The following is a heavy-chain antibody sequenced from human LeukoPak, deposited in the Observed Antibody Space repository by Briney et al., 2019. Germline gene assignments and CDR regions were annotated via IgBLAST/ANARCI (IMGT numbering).Heavy chain of an antibody. V-gene: IGHV3-21*03. D-gene: IGHD6-6*01. CDR3: TTDTPEYSSSPSSS. J-gene: IGHJ4*02. CDR2: ISSSSSYI. CDR1: GFTFSSYS. Sequence: GGSLRLPCAASGFTFSSYSMNWVRQAPGKGLEWVSSISSSSSYIYYADSVKGRFTISRDNAKNSLYLQMNSLKTEDTAVYYCTTDTPEYSSSPSSSGGQGTLVTVSS.